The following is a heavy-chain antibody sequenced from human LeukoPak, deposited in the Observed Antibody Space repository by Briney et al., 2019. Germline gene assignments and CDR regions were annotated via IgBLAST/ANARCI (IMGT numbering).Heavy chain of an antibody. CDR3: ARVEGPGRIDP. D-gene: IGHD1-26*01. V-gene: IGHV4-30-4*01. J-gene: IGHJ5*02. CDR2: VYYSGST. Sequence: SETLSLTCTVSGGSISSGDYYWSWIRQPPGKGLEWIGYVYYSGSTYYNPSLKSRVTISVDTSKNQFSLKLSSVTAADTAVYYCARVEGPGRIDPWGQGTLVTVSS. CDR1: GGSISSGDYY.